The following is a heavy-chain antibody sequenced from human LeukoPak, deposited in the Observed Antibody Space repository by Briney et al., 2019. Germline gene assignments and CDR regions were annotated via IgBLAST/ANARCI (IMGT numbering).Heavy chain of an antibody. CDR1: GFTFSSYG. D-gene: IGHD4-17*01. Sequence: GRSLRLSCAASGFTFSSYGMHWVRQAPGKGLEWVAVISYGGSNKYYADSVKGRFTISRDNSKNTLYLQMNSLRAEDTAVYYCAKPQTRPTDYFDYWGQGTLVTVSS. CDR3: AKPQTRPTDYFDY. V-gene: IGHV3-30*18. CDR2: ISYGGSNK. J-gene: IGHJ4*02.